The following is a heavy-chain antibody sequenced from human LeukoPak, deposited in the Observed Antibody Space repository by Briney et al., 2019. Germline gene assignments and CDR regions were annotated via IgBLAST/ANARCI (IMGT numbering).Heavy chain of an antibody. CDR3: AGGGVVTADLDY. CDR2: IYYSGST. D-gene: IGHD2-21*02. J-gene: IGHJ4*02. V-gene: IGHV4-59*01. Sequence: SETLSLTCTVSGGSISSYYWSWIRQPPGKGLELIGYIYYSGSTNYNPSLKSRVTISVDTSKNQFSLKLSSVTAADTAVYYCAGGGVVTADLDYWGQGTLVTVSS. CDR1: GGSISSYY.